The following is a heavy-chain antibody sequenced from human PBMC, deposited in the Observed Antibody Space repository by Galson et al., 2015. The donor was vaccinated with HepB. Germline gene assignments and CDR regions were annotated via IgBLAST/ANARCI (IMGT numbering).Heavy chain of an antibody. J-gene: IGHJ3*02. V-gene: IGHV3-23*01. Sequence: SLRLSCAASGFTFSSYAMSWVRQAPGKGLEWVSAISGSGGSTYYADSVKGRFTISRDNSKNTLYLQMNSLRAEDTAVYYCAKGGSYYSVPKWNHDAFDIWGQVTMFTVSS. D-gene: IGHD3-10*02. CDR2: ISGSGGST. CDR1: GFTFSSYA. CDR3: AKGGSYYSVPKWNHDAFDI.